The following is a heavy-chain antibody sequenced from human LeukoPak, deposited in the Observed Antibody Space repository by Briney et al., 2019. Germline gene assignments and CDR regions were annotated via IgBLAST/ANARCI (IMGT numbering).Heavy chain of an antibody. CDR3: ARRLGRSLRGGSCYPSAFAI. V-gene: IGHV5-51*01. Sequence: GESLKISCKGSGYSFTSYWIGWVRQMPAKGLEWMGIIYPGDSDTRYSPSFQGQVTISADKSISTAYLQWSSLKASDTAMYYRARRLGRSLRGGSCYPSAFAIWGKGTMVPVSS. CDR1: GYSFTSYW. J-gene: IGHJ3*02. D-gene: IGHD2-15*01. CDR2: IYPGDSDT.